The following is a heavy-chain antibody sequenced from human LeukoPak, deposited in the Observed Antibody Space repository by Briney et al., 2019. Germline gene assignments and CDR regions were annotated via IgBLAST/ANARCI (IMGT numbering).Heavy chain of an antibody. D-gene: IGHD4/OR15-4a*01. CDR3: SLYSMVQSLDY. CDR1: GFTFSSYG. CDR2: IRDDGSNK. Sequence: PGGSLRLSCAASGFTFSSYGTHWVRQAPGKGLEWVAFIRDDGSNKYYADSVKGRFTISRDNSKNTLYLQMNSLRAEDTAVYYCSLYSMVQSLDYWGQGTLVTVSS. J-gene: IGHJ4*02. V-gene: IGHV3-30*02.